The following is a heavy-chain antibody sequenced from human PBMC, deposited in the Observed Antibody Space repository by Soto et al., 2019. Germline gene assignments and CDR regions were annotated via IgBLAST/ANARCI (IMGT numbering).Heavy chain of an antibody. D-gene: IGHD3-3*01. CDR3: ARDRYSYYDFWSGSLPYYYFGMDV. Sequence: PGGSLRLSCAAGGFSCSSYWMSWVRQAPGKGLEWVANIKQDGSEKYYVDSVKGRFTISRDNAKNSLSLQMNSLRAEDTAVYYCARDRYSYYDFWSGSLPYYYFGMDVWGQGTTVTVSS. V-gene: IGHV3-7*01. CDR2: IKQDGSEK. CDR1: GFSCSSYW. J-gene: IGHJ6*02.